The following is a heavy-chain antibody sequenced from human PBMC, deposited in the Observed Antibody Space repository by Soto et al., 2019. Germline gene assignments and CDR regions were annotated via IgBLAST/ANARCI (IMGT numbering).Heavy chain of an antibody. V-gene: IGHV3-33*01. CDR2: IWYDGSNK. J-gene: IGHJ6*03. CDR3: ARGGWSNYYMDV. D-gene: IGHD2-15*01. Sequence: PGGSLRLSCAASGFTFSSYGMHWVRQAPGKGLEWVAVIWYDGSNKYYADSVKGRFTISRDNSKNTLYLQMNSLRAEDTAVYCCARGGWSNYYMDVWGKGTTVTVSS. CDR1: GFTFSSYG.